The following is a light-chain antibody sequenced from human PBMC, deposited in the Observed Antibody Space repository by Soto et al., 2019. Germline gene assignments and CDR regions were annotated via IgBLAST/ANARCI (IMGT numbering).Light chain of an antibody. CDR2: GES. J-gene: IGKJ5*01. CDR1: QTVSSY. V-gene: IGKV3-20*01. CDR3: QQYGRSPIT. Sequence: ENVLTQSPGTLSLSPGERATLSCRASQTVSSYLTWYQQRPGQAPRLLIYGESKRATGIPDRFSGSGSWTDFTLTISRLEPEDFALYYWQQYGRSPITFGQGTLLEIK.